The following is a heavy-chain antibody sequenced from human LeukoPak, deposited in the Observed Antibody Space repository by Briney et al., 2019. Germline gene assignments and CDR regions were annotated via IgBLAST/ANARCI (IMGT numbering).Heavy chain of an antibody. CDR2: ISWNSGSI. CDR3: AKDLGGYYYDSSGPDY. J-gene: IGHJ4*02. Sequence: PGRSLRLSCAASGFTFDDYAMHWVRPAPGKGLEWVSGISWNSGSIGYADSVKGRFTISRDNAKNSLYLQMNSLRAEDTALYYCAKDLGGYYYDSSGPDYWGQGTLVTVSS. D-gene: IGHD3-22*01. CDR1: GFTFDDYA. V-gene: IGHV3-9*01.